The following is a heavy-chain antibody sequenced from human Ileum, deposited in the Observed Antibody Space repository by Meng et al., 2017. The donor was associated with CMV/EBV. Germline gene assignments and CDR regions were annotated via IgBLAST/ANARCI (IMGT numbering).Heavy chain of an antibody. J-gene: IGHJ4*02. Sequence: SETLSLTCTVSGGSISSSSYYWGWIRQPPGKGLEWIGSIHYSGSTYYNPSLKSRVAISVDTSKNQFSLKLSSVTAADAAVYYCARATSSTIWVDYWGQGTLVT. CDR1: GGSISSSSYY. CDR2: IHYSGST. CDR3: ARATSSTIWVDY. D-gene: IGHD2-2*01. V-gene: IGHV4-39*07.